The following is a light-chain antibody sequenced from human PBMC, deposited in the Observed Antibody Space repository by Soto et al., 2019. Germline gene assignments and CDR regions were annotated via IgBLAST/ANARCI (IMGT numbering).Light chain of an antibody. CDR3: QQYESLVH. V-gene: IGKV1-5*01. Sequence: DIQMTQSPSTLSASVGDRVTITCRASQSISRWLAWYQQKPGKAPRLLIYHDSILESGVPSRFSGSGYGTEFTFTISGLQPEDVATYYCQQYESLVHFGGGTKVDIK. J-gene: IGKJ4*01. CDR2: HDS. CDR1: QSISRW.